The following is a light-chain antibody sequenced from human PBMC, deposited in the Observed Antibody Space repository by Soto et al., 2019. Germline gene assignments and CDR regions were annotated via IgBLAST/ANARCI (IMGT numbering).Light chain of an antibody. CDR2: GVS. J-gene: IGLJ2*01. Sequence: QSALTQPPSASGSPGQSVTISCTGTSSDVGGYNSVSWYQQHPDKAPKLMIYGVSTRPSGVPDRFSGSKSGNTASLTVSGLQAEDEADYYCSSYAGRNNAVVFGGGTKLTVL. V-gene: IGLV2-8*01. CDR1: SSDVGGYNS. CDR3: SSYAGRNNAVV.